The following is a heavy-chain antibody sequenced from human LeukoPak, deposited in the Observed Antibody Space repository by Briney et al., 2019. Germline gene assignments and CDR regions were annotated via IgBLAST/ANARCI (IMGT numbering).Heavy chain of an antibody. D-gene: IGHD7-27*01. Sequence: PSETLSLTCTVAGGSITSYYWSWIRQPPGKGLEWIGYIYYSGRTKYNPSLKSRVTISVDTSKNQFSLKLSSVTAADTAVYYCARYTDDLGYIQHGGQGTLVTVSS. V-gene: IGHV4-59*08. CDR2: IYYSGRT. J-gene: IGHJ1*01. CDR1: GGSITSYY. CDR3: ARYTDDLGYIQH.